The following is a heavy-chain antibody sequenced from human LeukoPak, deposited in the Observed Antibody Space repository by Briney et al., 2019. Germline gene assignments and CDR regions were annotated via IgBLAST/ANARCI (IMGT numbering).Heavy chain of an antibody. V-gene: IGHV5-51*01. Sequence: PGESLKISCKGSGYSFSSYWNGWVRQMPGKGLEWMGIIYPGDSDTRYSPSFQGRVTISADKSISTAYLQWSSLKASDTAIYYCARLLAAAGALRHWGQGTLVTVSS. J-gene: IGHJ1*01. CDR2: IYPGDSDT. D-gene: IGHD6-13*01. CDR3: ARLLAAAGALRH. CDR1: GYSFSSYW.